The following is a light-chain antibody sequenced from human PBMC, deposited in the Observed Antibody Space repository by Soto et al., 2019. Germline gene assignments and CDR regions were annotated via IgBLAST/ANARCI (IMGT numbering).Light chain of an antibody. V-gene: IGKV1-12*01. CDR1: QGISSW. J-gene: IGKJ5*01. CDR2: DAS. Sequence: IQLTQSPSSLYASVGDRVTITCRASQGISSWLAWYQQKPGKAPKLLIYDASSLESGVPSRFSGSGSGTEFNLTISRLQTEEFATYDCQQANSFPITFGQGTRLEIK. CDR3: QQANSFPIT.